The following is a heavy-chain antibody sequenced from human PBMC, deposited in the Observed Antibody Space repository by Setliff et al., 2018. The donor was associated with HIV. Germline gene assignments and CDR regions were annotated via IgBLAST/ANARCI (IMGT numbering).Heavy chain of an antibody. Sequence: PSETLSLTCAVYGGSFSGYYWSWIRQPPGKGLEWIGEINHSGSSNYNPSLKSRVTISVDTSKNQFSLKLSSVTAADTAVYYCARGVLLVPPAPDFYYYMDVWGKGTTVTVSS. CDR2: INHSGSS. V-gene: IGHV4-34*01. J-gene: IGHJ6*03. CDR1: GGSFSGYY. CDR3: ARGVLLVPPAPDFYYYMDV. D-gene: IGHD2-2*01.